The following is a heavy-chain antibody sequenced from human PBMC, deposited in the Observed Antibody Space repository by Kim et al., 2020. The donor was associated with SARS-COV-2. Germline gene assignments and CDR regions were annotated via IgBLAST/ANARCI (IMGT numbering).Heavy chain of an antibody. J-gene: IGHJ4*02. V-gene: IGHV3-9*01. D-gene: IGHD2-2*02. CDR3: AKAYCSSTNCYIVY. Sequence: AESVKGRFTISRDNAKKSLYLQVNSLRAEDTALYYCAKAYCSSTNCYIVYWGQGTLVTVSS.